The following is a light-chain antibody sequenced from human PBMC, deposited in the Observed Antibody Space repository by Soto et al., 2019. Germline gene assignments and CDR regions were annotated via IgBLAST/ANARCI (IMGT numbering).Light chain of an antibody. CDR3: SSFTTTSTVV. CDR2: DVT. CDR1: SSDVGAYIW. J-gene: IGLJ2*01. V-gene: IGLV2-14*01. Sequence: QSALTQPASVSGSPGQSITISCTGTSSDVGAYIWVSWYQQHPGKAPKLIIFDVTDRPSGVSNRFSGSKSGNTASLTISGLQAEDEADYYCSSFTTTSTVVFGGGTKLTVL.